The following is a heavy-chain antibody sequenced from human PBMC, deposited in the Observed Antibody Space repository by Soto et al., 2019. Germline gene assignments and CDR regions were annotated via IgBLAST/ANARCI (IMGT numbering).Heavy chain of an antibody. Sequence: QVHLVESGGGVVQPGRSLRLSCAASGFTFSNYAMHWVRRAPGKGLECVALISYDGINKYYADSVKGRFTVSRDNSKSTLYLQMNSLRAEDTAVYYCVKDGVSGWSDYFFDYWGQGTLFTVSS. CDR2: ISYDGINK. CDR3: VKDGVSGWSDYFFDY. D-gene: IGHD6-19*01. CDR1: GFTFSNYA. V-gene: IGHV3-30*18. J-gene: IGHJ4*02.